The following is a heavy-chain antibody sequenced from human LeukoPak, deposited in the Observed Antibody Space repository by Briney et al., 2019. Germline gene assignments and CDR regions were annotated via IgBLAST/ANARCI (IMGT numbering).Heavy chain of an antibody. D-gene: IGHD2-2*01. J-gene: IGHJ4*02. CDR1: GFTFSSYW. CDR3: ARVIVLVPGASDHFDY. V-gene: IGHV3-7*01. CDR2: IKHDGSAQ. Sequence: GGSLRLSCVASGFTFSSYWMMWARQSPGKGLEWVANIKHDGSAQYYGDSVKGRFTISRDNAKNSLYLQMNSLRAEDTAVYYCARVIVLVPGASDHFDYWGQGTL.